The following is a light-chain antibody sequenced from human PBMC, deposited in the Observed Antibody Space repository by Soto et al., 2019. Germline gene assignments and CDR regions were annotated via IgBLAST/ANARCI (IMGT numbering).Light chain of an antibody. V-gene: IGLV2-8*01. CDR3: KLYAGSNTYV. CDR2: EVV. Sequence: QSALTQPPSASGSPGQSVTISCTGTKSDIGVYDFVSWYQHHPGKAPRLIIYEVVQRPSGVPDRFSGPKSGNKASLTVSGLQAADGADYFLKLYAGSNTYVFGSGTKVTVL. CDR1: KSDIGVYDF. J-gene: IGLJ1*01.